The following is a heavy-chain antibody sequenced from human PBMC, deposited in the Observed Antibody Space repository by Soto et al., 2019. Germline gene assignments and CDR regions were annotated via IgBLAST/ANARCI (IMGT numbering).Heavy chain of an antibody. J-gene: IGHJ5*02. CDR1: GYTFPTYG. Sequence: ASVKVSCKASGYTFPTYGISWVRRAPGQGLEWMGWISAYNGNTNYAQKFQDRVTMTTDTSTGTAYMELRSLRSDDTAVYYCARLDCRGGTCYSRQPEWLGPWGKGTRVTVCS. CDR2: ISAYNGNT. D-gene: IGHD2-15*01. CDR3: ARLDCRGGTCYSRQPEWLGP. V-gene: IGHV1-18*01.